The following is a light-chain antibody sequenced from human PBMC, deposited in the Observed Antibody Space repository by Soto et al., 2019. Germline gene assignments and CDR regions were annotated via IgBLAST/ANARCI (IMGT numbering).Light chain of an antibody. CDR3: QQYNSYPWT. Sequence: DIQMTQSPSSVSASVGDRVTITCRASQGISSWLAWYLQKPGKAPKLLIYAASSLQSGVPSRFSGSESGTEFTLTINSLQPDDFATYYCQQYNSYPWTFGQGTKVDIK. CDR1: QGISSW. V-gene: IGKV1D-16*01. J-gene: IGKJ1*01. CDR2: AAS.